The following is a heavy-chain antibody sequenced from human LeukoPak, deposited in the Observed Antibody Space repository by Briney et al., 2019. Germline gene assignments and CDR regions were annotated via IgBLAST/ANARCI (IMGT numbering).Heavy chain of an antibody. D-gene: IGHD1-26*01. CDR3: AHRPPIYSGSYVFGY. V-gene: IGHV2-5*02. Sequence: GPTLVKPPQTPTLSCTFPGCSPSTSGLRVSWLRQPPGKNLKGLTIIYWDDDKRYTPSLESTLTTTQNTTKNHVVLTITNMDPADTAPYYCAHRPPIYSGSYVFGYWGQGTLVTVSS. J-gene: IGHJ4*02. CDR2: IYWDDDK. CDR1: GCSPSTSGLR.